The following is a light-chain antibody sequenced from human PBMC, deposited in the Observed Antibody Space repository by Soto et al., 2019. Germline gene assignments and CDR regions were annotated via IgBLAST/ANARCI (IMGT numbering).Light chain of an antibody. CDR1: QGIRND. J-gene: IGKJ1*01. V-gene: IGKV1-6*01. CDR3: LQDYNYPWT. Sequence: AIQMTQSPSSLSASVGDRVTITCRASQGIRNDLGWYQQKQGKAPKLLIYAASSLQSGVPSRFSGSGSGTDFTLTISSLQPEDFETYYCLQDYNYPWTFGQGTKVELK. CDR2: AAS.